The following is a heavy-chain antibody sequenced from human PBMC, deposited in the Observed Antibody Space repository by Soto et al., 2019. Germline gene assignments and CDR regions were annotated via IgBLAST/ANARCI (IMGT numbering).Heavy chain of an antibody. Sequence: EVQLVESGGDLVQPGGSLRLSCAASGFTFSSYSMNWVRQGPGKGLEWVSYISSGSSTIYYADSVKGRFTISRDNAKNSLYLQMDSLRAEDTAVYYATRSAYMDVWGTGTTVTVSS. V-gene: IGHV3-48*01. CDR3: TRSAYMDV. CDR2: ISSGSSTI. D-gene: IGHD2-2*01. J-gene: IGHJ6*03. CDR1: GFTFSSYS.